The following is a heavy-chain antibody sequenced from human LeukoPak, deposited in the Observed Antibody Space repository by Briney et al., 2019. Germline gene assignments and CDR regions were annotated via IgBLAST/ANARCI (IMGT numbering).Heavy chain of an antibody. CDR2: ISYDGSNK. V-gene: IGHV3-30*04. CDR1: GFTFSSYA. Sequence: GGSLRLSCAASGFTFSSYAMHWVRQAPGKGLEWVAVISYDGSNKYYADSVKGRFTISRDNSKNTLYLQMNSLRAEDTAVYYCAKDGAQQRLNWFDPWGQGTLVTVSS. J-gene: IGHJ5*02. CDR3: AKDGAQQRLNWFDP. D-gene: IGHD6-13*01.